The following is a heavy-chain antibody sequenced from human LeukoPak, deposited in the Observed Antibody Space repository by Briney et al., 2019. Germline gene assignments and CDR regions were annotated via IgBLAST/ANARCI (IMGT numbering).Heavy chain of an antibody. Sequence: PGESLQISCQGSGSSFTSYSIGWVRQMPGKGPEWVGIIYPGDSATRYSPSFHGQVTISADKSISTAYLQWSSLRASDTAMYYCARVGSYYYYYMDVWGKGTTVTVSS. CDR1: GSSFTSYS. CDR2: IYPGDSAT. D-gene: IGHD1-26*01. J-gene: IGHJ6*03. V-gene: IGHV5-51*01. CDR3: ARVGSYYYYYMDV.